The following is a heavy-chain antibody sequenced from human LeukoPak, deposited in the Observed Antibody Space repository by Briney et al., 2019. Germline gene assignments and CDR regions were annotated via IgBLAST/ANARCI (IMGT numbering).Heavy chain of an antibody. Sequence: PSETLSPTCAVYGGSFSGYYWSWIRQPPGKGLEWIGEINHSGSTNYNPSLKSRVTISVDTSKNQFSLKLSSVTAADTAVYYCARSRPTGSWHGAFVDYWGQGTLVTVSS. CDR1: GGSFSGYY. CDR2: INHSGST. D-gene: IGHD6-13*01. J-gene: IGHJ4*02. CDR3: ARSRPTGSWHGAFVDY. V-gene: IGHV4-34*01.